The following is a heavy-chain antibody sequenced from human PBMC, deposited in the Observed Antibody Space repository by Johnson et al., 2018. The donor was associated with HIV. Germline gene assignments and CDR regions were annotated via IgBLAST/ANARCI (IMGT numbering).Heavy chain of an antibody. Sequence: VQLVESGGGVVQPGRSLRLSCAASGFTFSSYAMHWVRQAPGKGLEWVGHIKIKTDGGTTDYAAPVKGRFTISRDDSKNTLYLQMNSLKTEDTAVYYCSSDHPTAPFIILNAFDIWGQGTMVTVSS. J-gene: IGHJ3*02. D-gene: IGHD3-16*02. V-gene: IGHV3-15*01. CDR1: GFTFSSYA. CDR2: IKIKTDGGTT. CDR3: SSDHPTAPFIILNAFDI.